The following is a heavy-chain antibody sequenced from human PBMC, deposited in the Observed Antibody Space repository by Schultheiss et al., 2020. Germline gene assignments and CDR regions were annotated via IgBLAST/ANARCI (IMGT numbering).Heavy chain of an antibody. CDR1: GYSISSGYY. V-gene: IGHV4-61*01. J-gene: IGHJ5*02. CDR2: IYYSGST. D-gene: IGHD5-18*01. Sequence: SETLSLTCAVSGYSISSGYYWSWIRQHPGKGLEWIGYIYYSGSTNYYPSLKSRLTIAVETSRNQFSLKLSSVTAADTAVYYCARVLSRYGTAFDPWGQGTLVTVSS. CDR3: ARVLSRYGTAFDP.